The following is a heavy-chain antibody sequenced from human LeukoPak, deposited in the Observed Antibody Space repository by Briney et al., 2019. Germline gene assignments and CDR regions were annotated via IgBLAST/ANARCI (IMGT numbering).Heavy chain of an antibody. V-gene: IGHV3-23*01. CDR1: GFTFSTYG. D-gene: IGHD3-10*01. CDR3: AKGQRITMVRGGGYFDY. J-gene: IGHJ4*02. CDR2: MSDSGTNT. Sequence: GGSLRLSCGASGFTFSTYGMTWVRQAPGKGLEWVSGMSDSGTNTYYADSVKGRFTISRDNSKNTLYLQMNSLRAEDTAVYYCAKGQRITMVRGGGYFDYWGQGTLVTVSS.